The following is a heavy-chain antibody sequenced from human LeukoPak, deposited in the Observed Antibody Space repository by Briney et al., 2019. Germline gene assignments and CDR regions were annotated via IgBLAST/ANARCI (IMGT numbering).Heavy chain of an antibody. D-gene: IGHD3-10*02. J-gene: IGHJ6*04. V-gene: IGHV3-48*03. CDR3: AELGITMIGGV. CDR2: ISSSGSTI. CDR1: GFTFRSYE. Sequence: GGSLRLSCAASGFTFRSYEMDWVRQAPGKGLEWVSYISSSGSTIYYADSVKGRFTISRDNAKNSLYLQMNSLRAEDTAVYYCAELGITMIGGVWGKGTTVTISS.